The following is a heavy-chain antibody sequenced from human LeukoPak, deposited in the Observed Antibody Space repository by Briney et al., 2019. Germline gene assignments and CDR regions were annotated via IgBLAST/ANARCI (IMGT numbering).Heavy chain of an antibody. CDR3: ARDKSYGDSSDY. CDR1: GFTFSSYW. J-gene: IGHJ4*02. D-gene: IGHD4-17*01. V-gene: IGHV3-7*01. CDR2: IKQEGSEK. Sequence: GGSLRLSCAAYGFTFSSYWMSWVRQAPGKGLEWVANIKQEGSEKYYVDSVKGRFTISRDNAKNSLYLQMNSLRAEDTAVYYCARDKSYGDSSDYWGQGTLVTVSS.